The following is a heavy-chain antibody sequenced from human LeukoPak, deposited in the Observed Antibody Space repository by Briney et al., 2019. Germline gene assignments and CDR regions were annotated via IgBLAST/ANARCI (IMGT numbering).Heavy chain of an antibody. CDR1: GFTFSSYA. CDR2: ISGST. D-gene: IGHD4-17*01. J-gene: IGHJ3*02. V-gene: IGHV3-23*01. CDR3: AKDPNGDYVGAFDS. Sequence: GGSLRLSCAASGFTFSSYAMSWVRQAPGKGLEWVSTISGSTYYADSVKGRFTISRDNSKNTLYLQMNSLRVEDTAVYYCAKDPNGDYVGAFDSWGQGTMVTVSS.